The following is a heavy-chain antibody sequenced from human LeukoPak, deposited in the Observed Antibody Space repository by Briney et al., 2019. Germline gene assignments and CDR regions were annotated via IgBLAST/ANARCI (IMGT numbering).Heavy chain of an antibody. CDR2: INPDTGGT. CDR1: GYTFTGSF. Sequence: ASVKVSCKASGYTFTGSFMHWVRPAPGQGLEWMGWINPDTGGTNYAQNFQGRVTMTRDTSISIAYMELGRLTSDDTAVYYCARDPMSGTKRIDYWGQGALVTVSS. D-gene: IGHD1-7*01. CDR3: ARDPMSGTKRIDY. J-gene: IGHJ4*02. V-gene: IGHV1-2*02.